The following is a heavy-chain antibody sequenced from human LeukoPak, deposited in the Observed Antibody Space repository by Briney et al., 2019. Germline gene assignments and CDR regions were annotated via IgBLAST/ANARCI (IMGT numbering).Heavy chain of an antibody. CDR3: ARQGGTGTTRNWFDP. Sequence: GESLKISCQGSGYSFTDYWIGWVRQMPGKGLEWMAVIYPGDSDTRYSPSFQGQVTISADKSISTAYLQWSSLKASDTAMYYCARQGGTGTTRNWFDPWGQGTLVTVSS. CDR2: IYPGDSDT. J-gene: IGHJ5*02. CDR1: GYSFTDYW. V-gene: IGHV5-51*01. D-gene: IGHD1-7*01.